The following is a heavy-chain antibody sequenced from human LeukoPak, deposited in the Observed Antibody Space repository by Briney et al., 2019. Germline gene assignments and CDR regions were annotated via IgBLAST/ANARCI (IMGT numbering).Heavy chain of an antibody. CDR2: IPYDGSNK. Sequence: GRSLRLSCAASGFTFSTYAMHWVRQAPGKGLEWVAVIPYDGSNKYYADSVKGRFTISRDNSKNTLYLQMNSLRAEDTAVYYCAREGYSGDYEGHAFDIWGQGTMVTVSS. V-gene: IGHV3-30*04. J-gene: IGHJ3*02. CDR1: GFTFSTYA. CDR3: AREGYSGDYEGHAFDI. D-gene: IGHD4-17*01.